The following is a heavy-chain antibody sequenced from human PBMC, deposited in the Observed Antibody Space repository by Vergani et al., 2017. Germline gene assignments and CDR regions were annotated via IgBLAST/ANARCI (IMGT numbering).Heavy chain of an antibody. D-gene: IGHD2-2*02. CDR1: GYTFTSYD. Sequence: QVQLVQSGAEVKKPGASVKVSCKASGYTFTSYDINWVRQATGQGLEWMGWMNPNSGNPGYAQKFQGRVTMTRNTSLSTAYMELSSLRSEATAVYYCARDGYCSGTSCYSRFDPWGQGTLVTVSS. CDR2: MNPNSGNP. V-gene: IGHV1-8*01. CDR3: ARDGYCSGTSCYSRFDP. J-gene: IGHJ5*02.